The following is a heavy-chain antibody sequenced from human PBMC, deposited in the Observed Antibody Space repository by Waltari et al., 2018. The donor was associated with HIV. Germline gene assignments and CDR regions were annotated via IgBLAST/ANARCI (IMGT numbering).Heavy chain of an antibody. CDR1: GYTFTRYY. CDR2: INPSGGST. CDR3: ATQQRRAFDI. J-gene: IGHJ3*02. D-gene: IGHD1-1*01. V-gene: IGHV1-46*01. Sequence: VQLLQSGAEVKKPGASVRVSCKASGYTFTRYYMHWVRQAPAQGLEWMGLINPSGGSTTYAQNCQGRVTMTRDTSSSTVYMELSSLTSEDTAVYYCATQQRRAFDIWGLGTMVAVSS.